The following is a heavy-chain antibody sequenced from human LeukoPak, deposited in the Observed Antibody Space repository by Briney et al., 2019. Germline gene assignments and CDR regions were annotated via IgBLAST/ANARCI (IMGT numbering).Heavy chain of an antibody. CDR3: AKGHYDSSGYYSGQFDY. D-gene: IGHD3-22*01. V-gene: IGHV3-30*18. Sequence: GRSLRLSCAASGFMFSTYGMHWVRQAPGKGLEWVAVISYDGSNKYYADSVKGRFTISRDNSKNTLYLQMNSLRAEDTAVYYCAKGHYDSSGYYSGQFDYWGQGTLVTVSS. CDR2: ISYDGSNK. J-gene: IGHJ4*02. CDR1: GFMFSTYG.